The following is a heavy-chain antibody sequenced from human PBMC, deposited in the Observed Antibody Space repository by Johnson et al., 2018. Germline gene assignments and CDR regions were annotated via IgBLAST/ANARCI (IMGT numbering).Heavy chain of an antibody. CDR1: GDSVSNGSYF. CDR3: ARDLGEGWLLGGAFDI. V-gene: IGHV4-61*01. J-gene: IGHJ3*02. CDR2: IYYSGSP. Sequence: QVQLQESGPGLVKPSETLSLTCTVSGDSVSNGSYFWSWIRQPPGKGLEWIGYIYYSGSPNYNPSLTSRVTISLDTSKNQFSLKRSSLTAVDTAVYYCARDLGEGWLLGGAFDIWGQGTMVIVSS. D-gene: IGHD3-16*01.